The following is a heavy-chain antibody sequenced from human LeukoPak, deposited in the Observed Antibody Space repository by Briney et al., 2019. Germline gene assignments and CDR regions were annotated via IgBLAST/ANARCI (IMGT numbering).Heavy chain of an antibody. V-gene: IGHV4-39*07. D-gene: IGHD6-13*01. J-gene: IGHJ2*01. CDR3: ARVSSSWYQDWYFDL. CDR1: GVSISSSNSY. Sequence: SETLSLTCTVSGVSISSSNSYWGWIRQPPGKGLEWIGSIYYSGNTYYNASVKSRVTISIDSPKNQFSLKLSSVTAADTAVYYCARVSSSWYQDWYFDLWGRGTLVTVSS. CDR2: IYYSGNT.